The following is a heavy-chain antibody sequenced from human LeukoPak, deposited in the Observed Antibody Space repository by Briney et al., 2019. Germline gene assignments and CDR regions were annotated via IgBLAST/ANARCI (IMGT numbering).Heavy chain of an antibody. D-gene: IGHD3-16*01. CDR3: ARWAVAYDYVWGLSEPFDY. CDR2: ISAYNGNT. CDR1: GYTFTSYG. J-gene: IGHJ4*02. Sequence: ASVKVSCKASGYTFTSYGISWVRQAPAQGLEWMGWISAYNGNTNYAQKLQGRVTMTTDTSTSTAYMELRSLRSDDTAVYYCARWAVAYDYVWGLSEPFDYWGQGTLVTVSS. V-gene: IGHV1-18*01.